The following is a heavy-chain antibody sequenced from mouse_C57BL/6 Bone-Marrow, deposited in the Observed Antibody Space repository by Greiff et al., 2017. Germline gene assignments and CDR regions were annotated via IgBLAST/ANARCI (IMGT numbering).Heavy chain of an antibody. CDR3: SSFDGNYFDF. J-gene: IGHJ2*01. V-gene: IGHV14-4*01. Sequence: EVQLQQSGAELVRPGASVKLSCTASGFNIKDDYIHWVKQRPEQGLEWIGWIDPELGDTEYASKFQGQATITSDTSSNTAYLQLSSLTSEDTAVYYCSSFDGNYFDFWGQGTPLTVAS. CDR2: IDPELGDT. D-gene: IGHD2-3*01. CDR1: GFNIKDDY.